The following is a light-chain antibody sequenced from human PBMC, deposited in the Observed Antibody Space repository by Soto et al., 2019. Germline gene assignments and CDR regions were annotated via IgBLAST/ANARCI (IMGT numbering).Light chain of an antibody. Sequence: EILMTQSPATLSVSPGEGATLSCRASQSVSSSDLAWYQQKPGQAPRLLIYGASTRATGIPDRFSGSGSGTDFTLTISRLEPEDFAVYYCQQYGSSPWTFGQGTKVDIK. V-gene: IGKV3-20*01. CDR2: GAS. CDR3: QQYGSSPWT. J-gene: IGKJ1*01. CDR1: QSVSSSD.